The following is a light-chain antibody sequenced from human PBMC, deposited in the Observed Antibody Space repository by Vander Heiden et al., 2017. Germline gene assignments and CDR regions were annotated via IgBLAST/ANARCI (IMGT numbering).Light chain of an antibody. CDR1: KGISSY. J-gene: IGKJ2*02. Sequence: AIRVTHCPSSLSPSTGDSVTTCCRARKGISSYLAWYQQKPGKAPKLLIYAASTMQSGVPSRFSGSGSGTDFTLTISSLQSEDFATYYCQQYDSYPRTFGQGTKLEIK. V-gene: IGKV1-8*01. CDR2: AAS. CDR3: QQYDSYPRT.